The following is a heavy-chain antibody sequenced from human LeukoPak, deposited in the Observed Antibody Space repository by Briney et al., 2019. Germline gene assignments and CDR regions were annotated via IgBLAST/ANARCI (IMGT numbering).Heavy chain of an antibody. D-gene: IGHD2-2*01. CDR1: GGSISSGGYY. V-gene: IGHV4-31*03. CDR2: IYYSGST. J-gene: IGHJ5*02. CDR3: ARGGCSSTSCYWFDP. Sequence: PSQTLSLTCTVSGGSISSGGYYWSWIRQHPGKGLEWIGYIYYSGSTYYNPSLKSRVTISVDTSKNQFSLKLSSVTAADTAVYYCARGGCSSTSCYWFDPWGQGTQVTVSS.